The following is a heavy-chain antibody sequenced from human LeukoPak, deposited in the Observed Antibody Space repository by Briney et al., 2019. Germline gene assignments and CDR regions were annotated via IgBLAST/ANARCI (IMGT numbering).Heavy chain of an antibody. CDR3: ARAYDYVWGSYRVNWFDP. J-gene: IGHJ5*02. V-gene: IGHV4-4*07. D-gene: IGHD3-16*02. CDR2: IYTSGST. CDR1: GGSISSYY. Sequence: PSETLSLTCTVSGGSISSYYWSWIRQPAGKGLEWIGRIYTSGSTNYNPSLKSRVTMSVDTSKNQFSLKLSSVTVADTAVYYCARAYDYVWGSYRVNWFDPWGQGTLVTVSS.